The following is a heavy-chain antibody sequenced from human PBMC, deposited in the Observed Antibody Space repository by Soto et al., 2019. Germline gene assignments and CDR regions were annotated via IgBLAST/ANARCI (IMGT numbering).Heavy chain of an antibody. CDR1: GFTFTSSA. V-gene: IGHV1-58*01. Sequence: QVQLVQSGPEVKKPGTSVKVSCKASGFTFTSSAVQWVRQARGQRLEWIGWIVVGSGNTNYAQKFQERVTITRDMSTSTAYMELSSLRSEDTAVYYCAAGYCSGGSCPDDYWGQGTLVTVSS. CDR2: IVVGSGNT. D-gene: IGHD2-15*01. CDR3: AAGYCSGGSCPDDY. J-gene: IGHJ4*02.